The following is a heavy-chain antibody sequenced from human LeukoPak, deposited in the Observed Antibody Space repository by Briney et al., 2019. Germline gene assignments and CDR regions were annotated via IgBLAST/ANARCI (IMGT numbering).Heavy chain of an antibody. CDR2: IKQDGSEK. Sequence: GGSLRLSCVASGFTFSSYWMSWVRQAPGKGLEWVANIKQDGSEKYYVDSVKGRFTISGDNAKNSLYLQMNSLRAEDTAVYYCAREGDMIDASDIWGQGTMVTVSS. J-gene: IGHJ3*02. CDR1: GFTFSSYW. V-gene: IGHV3-7*01. CDR3: AREGDMIDASDI. D-gene: IGHD1-26*01.